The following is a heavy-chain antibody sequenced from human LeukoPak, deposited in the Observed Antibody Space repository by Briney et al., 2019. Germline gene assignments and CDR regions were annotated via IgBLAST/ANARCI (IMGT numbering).Heavy chain of an antibody. Sequence: GGSLRLSCVASGFSFDDHVMHWVRQAPGKGLEWVSGISWNSGSVGYGDSVKGRFSISRDNAKNFLYLQMNSLRAEDTALYYCAKGLGSGSFSDGFDIWGQGTMVTVSS. V-gene: IGHV3-9*01. CDR3: AKGLGSGSFSDGFDI. J-gene: IGHJ3*02. CDR1: GFSFDDHV. D-gene: IGHD3-10*01. CDR2: ISWNSGSV.